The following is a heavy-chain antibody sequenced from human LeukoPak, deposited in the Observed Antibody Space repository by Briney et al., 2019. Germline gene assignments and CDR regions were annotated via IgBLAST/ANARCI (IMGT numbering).Heavy chain of an antibody. CDR1: GFTFSSYS. J-gene: IGHJ4*02. Sequence: GGSLRLSCAASGFTFSSYSMNWVRQAPGKGLEWVSSISSSSYIYYADSVKGRFTISRDNAKNSLYLQMNSLRAEDTAVYYCARDRSGSYYFGYWGQGTLVTVSS. CDR2: ISSSSYI. CDR3: ARDRSGSYYFGY. V-gene: IGHV3-21*06. D-gene: IGHD1-26*01.